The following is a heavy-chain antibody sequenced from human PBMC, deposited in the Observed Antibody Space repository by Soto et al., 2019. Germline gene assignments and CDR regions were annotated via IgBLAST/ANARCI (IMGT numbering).Heavy chain of an antibody. V-gene: IGHV3-23*01. J-gene: IGHJ2*01. D-gene: IGHD6-25*01. CDR3: AKSRVASGRGYFDL. Sequence: EVQLLESGGSLVLPGGSLRLSCAASGFSFSPYPMSWVRQAPVKGLEWVSTIGTTGGDTYYPDFVKGRFTISRDDSKNTVYLQMSSLRDEDSAIDYCAKSRVASGRGYFDLWGRGTLVTVSS. CDR2: IGTTGGDT. CDR1: GFSFSPYP.